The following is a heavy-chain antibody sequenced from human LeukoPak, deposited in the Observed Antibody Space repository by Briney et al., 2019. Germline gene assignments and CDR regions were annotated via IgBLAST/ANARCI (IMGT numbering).Heavy chain of an antibody. D-gene: IGHD5-12*01. CDR1: GFTFSSYS. CDR2: ISSSGRYT. CDR3: ARDLGVAGGGYD. Sequence: GGSLRLSCAASGFTFSSYSMNWVRQAPGKGLEWVSSISSSGRYTYYSDSVKGRFTISRDNAKNSLYLQMNSLRAEDTAVYYCARDLGVAGGGYDWGQGTLVTVSS. V-gene: IGHV3-21*01. J-gene: IGHJ4*02.